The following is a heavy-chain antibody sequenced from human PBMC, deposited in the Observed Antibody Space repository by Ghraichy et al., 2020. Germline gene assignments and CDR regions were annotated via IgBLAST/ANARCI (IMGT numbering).Heavy chain of an antibody. CDR3: ATPEDDYDSRLWYFDY. J-gene: IGHJ4*02. CDR1: GFTFSSYA. Sequence: GGSLRLSCAASGFTFSSYAMSWVRQAPGKGLEWVSAISGSGGSTYYADSVKGRFTISRDNSKNTLYLQMNSLRAEDTAVYYCATPEDDYDSRLWYFDYWGQGTLVTVSS. V-gene: IGHV3-23*01. D-gene: IGHD3-22*01. CDR2: ISGSGGST.